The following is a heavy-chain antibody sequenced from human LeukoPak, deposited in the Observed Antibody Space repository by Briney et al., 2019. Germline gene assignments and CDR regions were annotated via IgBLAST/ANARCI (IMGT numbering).Heavy chain of an antibody. V-gene: IGHV3-23*01. Sequence: PGGSLRLSCAASGFTFSSYAMSWVRQAPGKGLEWVSAISGSGGSTYYADSVKGRFTISRDNSKNTLYLQMNSLRAEDTAVYYCAKVGYYDSSGYYPLYYFDYWGQGTLVTVSS. D-gene: IGHD3-22*01. CDR1: GFTFSSYA. CDR3: AKVGYYDSSGYYPLYYFDY. CDR2: ISGSGGST. J-gene: IGHJ4*02.